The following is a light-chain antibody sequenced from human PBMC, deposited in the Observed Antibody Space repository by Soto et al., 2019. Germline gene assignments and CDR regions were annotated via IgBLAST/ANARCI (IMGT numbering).Light chain of an antibody. CDR3: QEYIHWPPGM. Sequence: DIQMTQSPSSLSASVGDRVTITCQASQDITNSLNWYQQKPGKAPKVLIYDASILETGVPSRFSGSGSGTDFTFTISSLQPEDFAVYYCQEYIHWPPGMFGPGTTVDIK. J-gene: IGKJ1*01. V-gene: IGKV1-33*01. CDR1: QDITNS. CDR2: DAS.